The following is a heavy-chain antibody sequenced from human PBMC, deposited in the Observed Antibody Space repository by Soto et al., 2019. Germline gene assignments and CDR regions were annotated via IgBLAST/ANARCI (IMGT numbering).Heavy chain of an antibody. J-gene: IGHJ4*02. Sequence: GASVKVSSEASRVAFGSCAMRSVRHSPGQGLEWMGGIIPIFGTANYAQKFQGRVTITADESTSTAYMELSSLRSEDTAVYYCARRSGYSYGYIFDYWGQGTLVTVSS. CDR2: IIPIFGTA. CDR3: ARRSGYSYGYIFDY. D-gene: IGHD5-18*01. CDR1: RVAFGSCA. V-gene: IGHV1-69*01.